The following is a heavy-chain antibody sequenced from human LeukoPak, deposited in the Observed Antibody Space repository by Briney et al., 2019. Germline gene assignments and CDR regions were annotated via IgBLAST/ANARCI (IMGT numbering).Heavy chain of an antibody. V-gene: IGHV1-18*01. J-gene: IGHJ6*03. D-gene: IGHD3-10*01. CDR3: ARVWSGRQGPNLHYYYYYYMDV. Sequence: ASVKVSCKASGYTFTNYGISRVRQAPGQGPEWVGWISDYNDNTNYRQSLQGRVTMTIDTSTSTAYMELRSLRSDDTAVYYCARVWSGRQGPNLHYYYYYYMDVWGKGTTVTVSS. CDR2: ISDYNDNT. CDR1: GYTFTNYG.